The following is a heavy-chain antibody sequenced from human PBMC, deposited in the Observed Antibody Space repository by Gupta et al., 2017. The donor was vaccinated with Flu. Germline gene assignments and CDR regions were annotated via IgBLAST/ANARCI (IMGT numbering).Heavy chain of an antibody. CDR1: GYTFTGYY. CDR3: ARRPIYYGSGIEDPDLDY. Sequence: QVQLVQSGAEVKKPGASVKVSCKASGYTFTGYYLHWVRQAPGQGLEWMGWINPNSGGTNYAQKLQGRVTMTRDTSISTAYRELSRLRSEETAVYYCARRPIYYGSGIEDPDLDYWGQGTLVTVYS. J-gene: IGHJ4*02. D-gene: IGHD3-10*01. V-gene: IGHV1-2*02. CDR2: INPNSGGT.